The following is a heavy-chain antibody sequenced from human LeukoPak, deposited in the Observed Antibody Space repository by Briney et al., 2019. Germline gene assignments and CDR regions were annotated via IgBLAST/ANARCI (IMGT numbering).Heavy chain of an antibody. V-gene: IGHV1-69*04. Sequence: ASVKVSCKASGGTFSSYAISWVGQAAGQGLEWMGRVIPVLGIANYAQKFQGRVTSTADKSTSTAYMELSSLRSQDTAVYYCARTPGGSDLGDWFDPWGQGTLVTVSS. J-gene: IGHJ5*02. CDR3: ARTPGGSDLGDWFDP. D-gene: IGHD3-10*01. CDR2: VIPVLGIA. CDR1: GGTFSSYA.